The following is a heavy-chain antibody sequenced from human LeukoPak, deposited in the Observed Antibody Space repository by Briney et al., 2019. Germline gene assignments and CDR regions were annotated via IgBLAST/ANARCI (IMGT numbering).Heavy chain of an antibody. J-gene: IGHJ4*02. CDR3: AKEGFVPPPHSSSSGRPYYFDY. Sequence: GGSLRLSCGASGFTFSSHDMSWVRLAPGKGLEWVSAISGSGGRTYYPDSVKGRFPISRDNSKNKLYLQMNSLRVEDTAVYYCAKEGFVPPPHSSSSGRPYYFDYWGQGTLVTVSS. D-gene: IGHD6-13*01. CDR1: GFTFSSHD. CDR2: ISGSGGRT. V-gene: IGHV3-23*01.